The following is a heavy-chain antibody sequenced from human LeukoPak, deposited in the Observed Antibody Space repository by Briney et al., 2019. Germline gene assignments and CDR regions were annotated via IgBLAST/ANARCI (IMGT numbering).Heavy chain of an antibody. CDR2: IWYDGSNK. CDR1: GFTFSSYG. V-gene: IGHV3-33*01. D-gene: IGHD3-22*01. Sequence: GGSLRLSCAASGFTFSSYGMHWVRQAPGKGLEWVAVIWYDGSNKYYADSVKGRFTISRDNSKNTLYLQMNSLRAEDTAVYYCARAPTYEYYFDYWGQGTLVTVSS. J-gene: IGHJ4*02. CDR3: ARAPTYEYYFDY.